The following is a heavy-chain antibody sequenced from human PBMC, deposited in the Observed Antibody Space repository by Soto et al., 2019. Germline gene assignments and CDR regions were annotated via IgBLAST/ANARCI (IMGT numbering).Heavy chain of an antibody. Sequence: PSETLSLTCTVSGGSISSDYWSWIRQPAGKGLEWIGRIYTSENTHYNSSLRSRVSMSLDTSKNQLSLNLSSVTAADTAVYYCARGVGRSSWTSFDSWGQGTLVTVSS. J-gene: IGHJ4*02. CDR1: GGSISSDY. CDR3: ARGVGRSSWTSFDS. V-gene: IGHV4-4*07. CDR2: IYTSENT. D-gene: IGHD6-13*01.